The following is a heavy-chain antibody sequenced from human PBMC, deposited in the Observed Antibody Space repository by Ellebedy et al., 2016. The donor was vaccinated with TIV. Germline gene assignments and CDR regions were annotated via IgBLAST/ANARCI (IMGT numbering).Heavy chain of an antibody. D-gene: IGHD4-17*01. CDR1: GYTFTSYG. Sequence: ASVKVSCKASGYTFTSYGIIWVRQAPGQGLEWMGWISAYNGNTNYAQKLQGRVTMTTDTSTSTAYMELRSLRYDDTAVYYCARRGSYGDYAVQVNSWFDTWGQGTLVTVSS. J-gene: IGHJ5*02. V-gene: IGHV1-18*04. CDR2: ISAYNGNT. CDR3: ARRGSYGDYAVQVNSWFDT.